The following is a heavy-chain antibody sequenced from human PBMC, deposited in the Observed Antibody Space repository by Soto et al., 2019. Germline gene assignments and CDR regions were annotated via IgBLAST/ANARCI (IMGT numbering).Heavy chain of an antibody. CDR3: AKSGDGNWFET. CDR2: ISGNKVDI. CDR1: GYNFSRFG. D-gene: IGHD7-27*01. V-gene: IGHV1-18*01. J-gene: IGHJ5*02. Sequence: QVQLVQSGIEVQKPGDSVKVSCKASGYNFSRFGVGWVRQAPGQGLEWMGWISGNKVDIDYAQKFQDRVTMTTDTSTTTAYMEVSSLRSDDTAVYYCAKSGDGNWFETWGQGTLVIVSS.